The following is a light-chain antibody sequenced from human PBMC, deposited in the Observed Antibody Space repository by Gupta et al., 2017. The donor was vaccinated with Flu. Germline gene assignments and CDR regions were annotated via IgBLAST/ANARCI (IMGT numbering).Light chain of an antibody. CDR2: DDS. CDR3: QVRDSSGDNTHQV. CDR1: NIGSKS. J-gene: IGLJ2*01. V-gene: IGLV3-21*02. Sequence: SSVLTQPPSVSVAPGQTATISCGGNNIGSKSVHWYEQKPGRAPVLVIYDDSDRPAGIPGRSSGSTSAKPATLTISRVGAGEEADDHSQVRDSSGDNTHQVFGGGTKRTVL.